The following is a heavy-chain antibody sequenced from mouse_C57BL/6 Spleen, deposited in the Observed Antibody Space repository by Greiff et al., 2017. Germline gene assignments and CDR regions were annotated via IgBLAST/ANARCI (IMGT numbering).Heavy chain of an antibody. V-gene: IGHV1-9*01. CDR1: GYTFTGYW. J-gene: IGHJ1*03. D-gene: IGHD1-1*01. Sequence: VQLQQSGAELMKPGASVKLSCKATGYTFTGYWIEWVKQRPGHGLEWIGEILPGSGSTNYNEKFKGKATFTADTSSNTAYMQLSCLTTEDSAIYYCARGGDYYGSSYWYFDVWGTGTTVTVSS. CDR2: ILPGSGST. CDR3: ARGGDYYGSSYWYFDV.